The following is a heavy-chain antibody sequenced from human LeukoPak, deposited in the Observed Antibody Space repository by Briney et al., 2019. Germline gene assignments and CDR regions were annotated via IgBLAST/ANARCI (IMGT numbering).Heavy chain of an antibody. CDR1: GFTFSDYY. CDR2: ISSSGSTI. CDR3: ARDRSLILYHGMDV. J-gene: IGHJ6*02. Sequence: GGSLRLSCAASGFTFSDYYMSWIRQAPGKGLEWVSYISSSGSTIYYADSVKGRFTISRDNAKNSLYLQMNSLRAEDTAVYYCARDRSLILYHGMDVWGQGTTVTVSS. D-gene: IGHD2-15*01. V-gene: IGHV3-11*01.